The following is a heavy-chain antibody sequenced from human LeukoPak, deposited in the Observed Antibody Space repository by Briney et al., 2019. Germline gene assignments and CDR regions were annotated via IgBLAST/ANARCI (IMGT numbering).Heavy chain of an antibody. CDR1: GFTFSSYW. V-gene: IGHV3-74*01. D-gene: IGHD3-3*02. Sequence: PGGSLRLSCAASGFTFSSYWMHWVRQAPGKGLVWASLINSDGSTTSYADSVKGRFTISRDNAKNTLYLQMNSLRVEDTAVYYCARSALDYWGQGTLVTVSS. CDR2: INSDGSTT. CDR3: ARSALDY. J-gene: IGHJ4*02.